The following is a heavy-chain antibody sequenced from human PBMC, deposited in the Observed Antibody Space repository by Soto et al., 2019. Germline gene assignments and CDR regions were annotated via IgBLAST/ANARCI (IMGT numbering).Heavy chain of an antibody. J-gene: IGHJ4*02. CDR2: ISGSGGST. Sequence: EVQLLESGGGLVQPGGSLRLSCAASGFTFSSYAMSWVRQAPGKGLEWVSAISGSGGSTYYADSVKGRFTISRDNSKNTLYLQMNSLSAADTTVYYCAKARVVIIAKDLDYWGQGTLVTVSS. CDR1: GFTFSSYA. V-gene: IGHV3-23*01. D-gene: IGHD3-3*01. CDR3: AKARVVIIAKDLDY.